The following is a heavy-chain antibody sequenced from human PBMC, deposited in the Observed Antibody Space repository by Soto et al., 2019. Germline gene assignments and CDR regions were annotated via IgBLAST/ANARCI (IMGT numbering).Heavy chain of an antibody. V-gene: IGHV3-30-3*01. CDR1: GFTFSSYP. D-gene: IGHD6-6*01. CDR2: IPYDGANN. Sequence: QVQLVESGGGVVQPGRSLRLSCAASGFTFSSYPMNWVRQAPGKGLEWVAVIPYDGANNYYADSVKGRFTISRDNSKNTLYLQMNSLIAEDTAVYYCATQYTRQVDYWGQGTLVTVSS. CDR3: ATQYTRQVDY. J-gene: IGHJ4*02.